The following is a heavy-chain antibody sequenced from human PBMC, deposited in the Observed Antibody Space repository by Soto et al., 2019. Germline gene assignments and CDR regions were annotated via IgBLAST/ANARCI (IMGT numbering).Heavy chain of an antibody. J-gene: IGHJ6*02. D-gene: IGHD3-10*01. V-gene: IGHV3-23*01. Sequence: QPGGSLRLSCAASGFTFTNYAMSWVRQAPGKGLEWVSSISGGGDSTFYADSVKGRFAISRDTSSNTLYLQMNSLRAEDTAVYYCTRRGDSYYYGMAVWGQGTTVTVSS. CDR2: ISGGGDST. CDR1: GFTFTNYA. CDR3: TRRGDSYYYGMAV.